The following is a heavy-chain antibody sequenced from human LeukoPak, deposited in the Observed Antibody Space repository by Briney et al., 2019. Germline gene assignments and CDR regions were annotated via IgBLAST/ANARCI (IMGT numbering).Heavy chain of an antibody. D-gene: IGHD1-1*01. J-gene: IGHJ4*02. CDR1: GFTFSSYS. CDR3: AKSLDQAYYFDY. Sequence: PGGSLRLSCAASGFTFSSYSMNWVRQAPGKGLEWVSYISSSSRTIYYADSVKGRFTISRDNSKNTLYLQMNSLRAEDTAVYYCAKSLDQAYYFDYWGQGTLVTVSS. CDR2: ISSSSRTI. V-gene: IGHV3-48*01.